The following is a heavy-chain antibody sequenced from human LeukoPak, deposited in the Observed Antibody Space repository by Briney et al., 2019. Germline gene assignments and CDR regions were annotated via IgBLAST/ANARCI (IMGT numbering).Heavy chain of an antibody. CDR3: ARDRDGSSYNWFDP. Sequence: GASVKVSCKASGYTFTGYYMHWVRQAPGQGLEWMGRINPNSGGTNYAQKFQGRVTMTRDTSISTAYMELSRLRSDDTAVYYCARDRDGSSYNWFDPWGQGTLVTVSS. V-gene: IGHV1-2*06. D-gene: IGHD1-26*01. J-gene: IGHJ5*02. CDR2: INPNSGGT. CDR1: GYTFTGYY.